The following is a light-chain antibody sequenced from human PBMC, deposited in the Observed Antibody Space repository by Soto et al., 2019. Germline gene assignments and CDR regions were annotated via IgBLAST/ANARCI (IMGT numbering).Light chain of an antibody. CDR3: QQYGRSQT. J-gene: IGKJ2*01. CDR2: GAS. Sequence: EIVLTQSPGTLSLSPGERATLSCRASQSVWFDYIAWYQQRPGQAPRLVMYGASTRATGIPDRFSGSGSGTDFTLTINRLEPEDFAVYYWQQYGRSQTFGQGTKLEIK. V-gene: IGKV3-20*01. CDR1: QSVWFDY.